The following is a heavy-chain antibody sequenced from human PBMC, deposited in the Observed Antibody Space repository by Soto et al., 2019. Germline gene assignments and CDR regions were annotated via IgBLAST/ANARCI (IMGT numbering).Heavy chain of an antibody. Sequence: TLSLTCSVSGGSISTVGHCWAWIRQAPGKGREWIGSIYHTGSTYYSKSLRSRLTMSVDTSKSQFSLRLSSVTAADTAVYYCARATGTLRSRNCDYWGQGSLVTVSS. CDR2: IYHTGST. V-gene: IGHV4-31*03. D-gene: IGHD1-1*01. CDR3: ARATGTLRSRNCDY. CDR1: GGSISTVGHC. J-gene: IGHJ4*02.